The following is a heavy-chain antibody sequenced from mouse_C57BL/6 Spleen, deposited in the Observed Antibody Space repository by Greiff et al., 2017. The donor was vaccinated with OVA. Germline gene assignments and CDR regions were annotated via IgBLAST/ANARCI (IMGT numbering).Heavy chain of an antibody. CDR3: ARRDYDLGGDLGY. CDR1: GYTFTDYY. Sequence: VQLQQSGPELVKPGASVKISCKASGYTFTDYYMNWVKQSHGKSLEWIGDINPNNGGTSYNQKFKGKATLTVDKSSSTAYMELRSLTSEDSAVYYCARRDYDLGGDLGYWGQGTTLTVSS. CDR2: INPNNGGT. D-gene: IGHD2-4*01. V-gene: IGHV1-26*01. J-gene: IGHJ2*01.